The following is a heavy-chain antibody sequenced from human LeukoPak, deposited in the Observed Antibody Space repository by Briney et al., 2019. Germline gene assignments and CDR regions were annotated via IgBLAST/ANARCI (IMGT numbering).Heavy chain of an antibody. D-gene: IGHD6-6*01. CDR2: IYYSGST. CDR3: ARGGGLDYYYYYMDV. CDR1: GGSISSYY. J-gene: IGHJ6*03. V-gene: IGHV4-59*01. Sequence: SETLSLTCTVSGGSISSYYWSWIRQPPGKGLEWIGHIYYSGSTNYNPSLKSRVTISVDTSKNQFSLKLSSVTAADTAVYYCARGGGLDYYYYYMDVWGKGTTVTISS.